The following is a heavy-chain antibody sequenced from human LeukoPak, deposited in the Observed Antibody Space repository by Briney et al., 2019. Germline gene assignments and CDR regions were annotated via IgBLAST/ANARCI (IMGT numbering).Heavy chain of an antibody. CDR3: ARDSSGWYGWFDP. D-gene: IGHD6-19*01. V-gene: IGHV3-53*01. CDR1: GFTFSSYA. CDR2: IYSGGTT. Sequence: QPGGSLRLSCAASGFTFSSYAMSWVRQAPGKGLEWVSVIYSGGTTCYADSVKGRFTISRDNSKNTLYLQMNSLRAEDTAVYYCARDSSGWYGWFDPWGQGTLVTVSS. J-gene: IGHJ5*02.